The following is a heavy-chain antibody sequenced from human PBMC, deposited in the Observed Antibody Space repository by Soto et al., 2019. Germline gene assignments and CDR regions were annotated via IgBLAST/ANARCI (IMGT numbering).Heavy chain of an antibody. CDR1: GYTFTSYW. CDR2: IYPSDSDI. D-gene: IGHD3-22*01. V-gene: IGHV5-51*01. CDR3: ARQIYDSDSGPNFQYYFDS. Sequence: SGASLKISCKGSGYTFTSYWIGWVRQMPGEGLEWMGVIYPSDSDIRYSPSFQGKVTISADKSITTAYLQWSSLKAADTAMYYCARQIYDSDSGPNFQYYFDSWGQGTLVTVSS. J-gene: IGHJ4*02.